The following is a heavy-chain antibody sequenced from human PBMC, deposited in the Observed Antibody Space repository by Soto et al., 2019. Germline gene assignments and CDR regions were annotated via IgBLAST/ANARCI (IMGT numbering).Heavy chain of an antibody. CDR3: AREAVDDSSGYYYGFDY. J-gene: IGHJ4*02. D-gene: IGHD3-22*01. CDR2: ISAYNGNT. CDR1: GYTFTSYG. Sequence: ASVKVSCKASGYTFTSYGISWVQQAPGQGLEWMGWISAYNGNTNYAQKLQGRVTMATDTSTSTAYMELRSLRSDDTAVYYCAREAVDDSSGYYYGFDYWGQGTLVTVSS. V-gene: IGHV1-18*01.